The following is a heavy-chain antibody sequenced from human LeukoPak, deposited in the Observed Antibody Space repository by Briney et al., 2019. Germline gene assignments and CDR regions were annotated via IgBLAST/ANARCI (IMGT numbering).Heavy chain of an antibody. CDR1: GFTFSGHW. J-gene: IGHJ4*02. CDR2: INQGGSDK. V-gene: IGHV3-7*01. CDR3: ARGVEPLAANTLAY. Sequence: GGSLRLSCAASGFTFSGHWMSWVRQAPGKGLEWVANINQGGSDKYYVDSVKGRFTISRDNANNLLYLQMNSLRGEDTAVYYCARGVEPLAANTLAYWGQGTLVTVSS. D-gene: IGHD1-14*01.